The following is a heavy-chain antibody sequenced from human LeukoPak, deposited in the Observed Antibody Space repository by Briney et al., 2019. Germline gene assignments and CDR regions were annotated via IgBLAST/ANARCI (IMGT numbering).Heavy chain of an antibody. D-gene: IGHD2-15*01. CDR2: IRSKAYGGTT. Sequence: GRSLRLSCTASGLTFGDYAMGWVRQAPGKGLEWVSFIRSKAYGGTTEYAASVKGRFIISRDDSKSIAYLQMNSLKTEDTAVYYCSRVRYCSGRSCYFGAFDIWGQGTMVTVSS. V-gene: IGHV3-49*04. CDR3: SRVRYCSGRSCYFGAFDI. CDR1: GLTFGDYA. J-gene: IGHJ3*02.